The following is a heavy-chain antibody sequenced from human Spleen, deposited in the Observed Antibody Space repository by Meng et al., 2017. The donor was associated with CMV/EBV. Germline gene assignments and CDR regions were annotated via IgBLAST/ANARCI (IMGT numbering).Heavy chain of an antibody. CDR2: INPSAGTT. J-gene: IGHJ5*02. CDR3: ARDSARGVNWFDP. Sequence: KASEYTFTTYNIHWVRQAPGQGLEWMGVINPSAGTTSHPQKFQGRATMTRDTSTSTVYMEVTSLRFEDTAVYYCARDSARGVNWFDPWGQGTLVTVSS. D-gene: IGHD6-6*01. V-gene: IGHV1-46*01. CDR1: EYTFTTYN.